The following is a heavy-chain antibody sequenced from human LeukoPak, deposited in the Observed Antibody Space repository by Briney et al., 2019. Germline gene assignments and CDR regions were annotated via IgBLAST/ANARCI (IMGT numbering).Heavy chain of an antibody. J-gene: IGHJ4*02. Sequence: PSQTLSLTCTVSGGSISSGTYYWSWIRQHPGQGLEWIGHIYYSGTTYYNTSLKSRLTISVDTSKNQFSLRLSSVTAADTAVYYCARVKGGYNFIDYWGQGTLVTVSS. CDR3: ARVKGGYNFIDY. D-gene: IGHD5-24*01. V-gene: IGHV4-31*03. CDR1: GGSISSGTYY. CDR2: IYYSGTT.